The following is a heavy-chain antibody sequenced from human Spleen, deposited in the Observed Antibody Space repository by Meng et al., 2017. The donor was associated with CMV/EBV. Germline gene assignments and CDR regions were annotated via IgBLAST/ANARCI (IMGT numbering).Heavy chain of an antibody. CDR2: IYYAGST. D-gene: IGHD3-3*01. J-gene: IGHJ6*02. Sequence: SETLSITCTVSGSSVSSGSYFWSWIRQPPGKGLEWIGYIYYAGSTNYSPSLKSRVTISVDTSKNQFSLKLSSVTAADTAVYYCARVLDDFWSGYNGMDVWGQGTTVTVSS. CDR1: GSSVSSGSYF. V-gene: IGHV4-61*01. CDR3: ARVLDDFWSGYNGMDV.